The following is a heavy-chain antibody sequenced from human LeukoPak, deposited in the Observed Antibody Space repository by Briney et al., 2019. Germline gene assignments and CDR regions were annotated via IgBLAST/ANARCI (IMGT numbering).Heavy chain of an antibody. CDR2: IIPIFGTA. V-gene: IGHV1-69*05. J-gene: IGHJ6*03. CDR3: ATPGDIYSSSGEPPFGYYYYYMDV. Sequence: EASVKVSCKASGGTFSSYAISWVRQAPGQGLEWMGRIIPIFGTANYAQKFQGRVTITTDESTSTAYMELSSLRSEDTAVYYCATPGDIYSSSGEPPFGYYYYYMDVWGKGTTVTVSS. D-gene: IGHD6-6*01. CDR1: GGTFSSYA.